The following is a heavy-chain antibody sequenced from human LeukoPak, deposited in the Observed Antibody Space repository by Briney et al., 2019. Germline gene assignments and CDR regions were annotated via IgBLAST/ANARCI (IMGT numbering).Heavy chain of an antibody. CDR2: ISYDGSNK. J-gene: IGHJ6*03. CDR1: GFNFRAYW. CDR3: AKDVAHREGYMDV. D-gene: IGHD2-15*01. Sequence: GGSLRLSCTTSGFNFRAYWMHWVRQAPGKGLEWVAVISYDGSNKYYADSVKGRFTISRDNSKNTLYLQMNSLRAEDTAVYYCAKDVAHREGYMDVWGKGTTVTVSS. V-gene: IGHV3-30*18.